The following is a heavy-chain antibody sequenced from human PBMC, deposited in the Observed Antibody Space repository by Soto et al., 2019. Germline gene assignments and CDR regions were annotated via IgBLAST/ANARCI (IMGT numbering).Heavy chain of an antibody. V-gene: IGHV1-69*02. J-gene: IGHJ6*02. D-gene: IGHD2-2*01. CDR2: IIPILGIA. CDR3: ARGEGCSSTSCYYDYYYYGMDV. CDR1: GGTFSSYT. Sequence: QVQLVQSGAEVKKPGSSVKVSCKASGGTFSSYTISWVRQAPGQGLEWMGRIIPILGIANYAQKFQGRVTITADKSTSTAYMELSSLRSEDTAVYYCARGEGCSSTSCYYDYYYYGMDVWGQGTTVTVSS.